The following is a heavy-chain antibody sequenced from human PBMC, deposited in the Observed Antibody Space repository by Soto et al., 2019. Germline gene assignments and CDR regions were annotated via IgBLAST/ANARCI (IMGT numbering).Heavy chain of an antibody. CDR1: GGSISSYY. D-gene: IGHD2-2*01. V-gene: IGHV4-59*01. J-gene: IGHJ6*03. Sequence: SETLSLTCTVSGGSISSYYWSWIRQPPGKGLEWIGYIYYSGSTNYNPSLKSRVTISVDTSKNQFSLKLSSVTAADTAVYYCARSSNPYYYYYYMDVWGKGTTVTVSS. CDR2: IYYSGST. CDR3: ARSSNPYYYYYYMDV.